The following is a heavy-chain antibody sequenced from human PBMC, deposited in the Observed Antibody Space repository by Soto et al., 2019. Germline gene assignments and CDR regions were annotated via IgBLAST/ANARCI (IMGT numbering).Heavy chain of an antibody. D-gene: IGHD5-12*01. Sequence: VSVKVSCKASGYTFTSYAMHWVRQAPGQRLEWMGWINAGNGNTKYSQKFQGRVTITRDTSASTAYMELSSLRSEDTAVYYCARDIVATISHYYYGMDVWGQGTTVTVSS. CDR2: INAGNGNT. CDR1: GYTFTSYA. J-gene: IGHJ6*02. V-gene: IGHV1-3*01. CDR3: ARDIVATISHYYYGMDV.